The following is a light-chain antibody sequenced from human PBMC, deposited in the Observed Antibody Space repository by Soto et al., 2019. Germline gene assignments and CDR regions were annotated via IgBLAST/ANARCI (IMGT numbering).Light chain of an antibody. CDR2: DDS. Sequence: SYELTQPPSVSVAPGQTARITCGGNNIGSKSVHWYQQKPGQAPVLVVHDDSDRLSGIPERFSGSNSGNTATLTISRVEAGDEAHYYCQVWDVSSDLRLFGGGTKLTVL. CDR1: NIGSKS. V-gene: IGLV3-21*02. J-gene: IGLJ2*01. CDR3: QVWDVSSDLRL.